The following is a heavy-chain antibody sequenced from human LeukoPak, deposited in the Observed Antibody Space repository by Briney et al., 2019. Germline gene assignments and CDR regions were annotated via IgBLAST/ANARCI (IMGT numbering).Heavy chain of an antibody. CDR2: ISGSGGST. J-gene: IGHJ4*02. CDR3: ARQVGPDY. Sequence: PGGSLRLSCEDSTFNFSDYGMHWVRQAPGQGLDWVSAISGSGGSTYYANSVKGRFTISRDNSKNTLYLQMSSLRAEDTAVYYCARQVGPDYWGQGALVTVSS. D-gene: IGHD1-26*01. V-gene: IGHV3-23*01. CDR1: TFNFSDYG.